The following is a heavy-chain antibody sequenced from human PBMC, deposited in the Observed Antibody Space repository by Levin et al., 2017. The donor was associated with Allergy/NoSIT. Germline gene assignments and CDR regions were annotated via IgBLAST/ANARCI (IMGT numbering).Heavy chain of an antibody. Sequence: GESLEISCKGSGYSFTSYWIGWVRQMPGKGLEWMGIIYPGDSDTRYSPSFQGQVTFSADKSISTAYLQWSSLKASDTAMYYCARVPEAYCGGDCYSVFDYWGQGTLVTVSS. CDR3: ARVPEAYCGGDCYSVFDY. J-gene: IGHJ4*02. D-gene: IGHD2-21*02. CDR1: GYSFTSYW. V-gene: IGHV5-51*01. CDR2: IYPGDSDT.